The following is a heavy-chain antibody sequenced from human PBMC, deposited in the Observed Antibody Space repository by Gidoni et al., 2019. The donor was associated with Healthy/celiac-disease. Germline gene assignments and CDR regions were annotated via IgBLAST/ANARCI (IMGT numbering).Heavy chain of an antibody. CDR1: GFTFSSYS. Sequence: EVQLGDPGGGLVKPGGPLRLSWASSGFTFSSYSMNWVRQAPGKGLEWVSSISSSSSYIYYADSVKGRFTISRDNAKNSLYLQMNSLRAEDTAVYYCARDQDSGSYYDAFDIWGQGTMVTVSS. V-gene: IGHV3-21*01. J-gene: IGHJ3*02. CDR2: ISSSSSYI. D-gene: IGHD1-26*01. CDR3: ARDQDSGSYYDAFDI.